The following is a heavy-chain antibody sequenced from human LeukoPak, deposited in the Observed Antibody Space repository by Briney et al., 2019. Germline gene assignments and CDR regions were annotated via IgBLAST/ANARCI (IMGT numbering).Heavy chain of an antibody. J-gene: IGHJ5*02. Sequence: TSEILSLTCTVSGGSIDSNSWTWIRQPPGKGLEWIGYIYYSGTTNYNPSLKSRVTMSVDMSKNQFSLKLSSVTAADTAVYYCARRSSSWKNWFDPWGQGTLVTVSS. D-gene: IGHD6-13*01. CDR1: GGSIDSNS. V-gene: IGHV4-59*01. CDR2: IYYSGTT. CDR3: ARRSSSWKNWFDP.